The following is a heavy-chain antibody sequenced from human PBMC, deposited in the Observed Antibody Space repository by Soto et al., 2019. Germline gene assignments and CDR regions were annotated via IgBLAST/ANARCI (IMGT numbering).Heavy chain of an antibody. J-gene: IGHJ4*02. V-gene: IGHV4-59*08. Sequence: SQKLSLSCTLCADADTGNDSSWIRQPRGRGLEWIGYIYYSGSTNYNPSLKSRVTISVDTSKNQFSLKLSSVTAADSAVYYCARRYGYSFDYWGQGTLVTVS. D-gene: IGHD1-1*01. CDR2: IYYSGST. CDR3: ARRYGYSFDY. CDR1: ADADTGND.